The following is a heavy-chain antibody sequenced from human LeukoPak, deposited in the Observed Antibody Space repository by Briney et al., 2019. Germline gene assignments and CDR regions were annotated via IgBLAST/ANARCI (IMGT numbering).Heavy chain of an antibody. CDR3: AKGGSYYELDY. CDR1: GFTFEDYA. V-gene: IGHV3-9*03. D-gene: IGHD1-26*01. Sequence: GRSLRLSCVASGFTFEDYAMHWVRQAPGKGLEWASGISWNNGSIGYADSVKGRFTISRDNAKNSLYVQMNSLRAEDMALYYCAKGGSYYELDYWGQGTLVTVSS. J-gene: IGHJ4*02. CDR2: ISWNNGSI.